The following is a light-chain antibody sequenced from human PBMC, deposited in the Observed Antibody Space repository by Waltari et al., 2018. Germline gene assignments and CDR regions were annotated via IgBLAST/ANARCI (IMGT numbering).Light chain of an antibody. Sequence: QSALTQPASVSGSPGQSVTISCTGTYYDIGNYDLVSWYQQYPGKAPRLIIYDATSRPPWGSNRFSASKSGITASLTISGLQTEDEAHYYCCSYAGENTMIFGGGTRLTVL. V-gene: IGLV2-23*01. CDR2: DAT. CDR3: CSYAGENTMI. J-gene: IGLJ2*01. CDR1: YYDIGNYDL.